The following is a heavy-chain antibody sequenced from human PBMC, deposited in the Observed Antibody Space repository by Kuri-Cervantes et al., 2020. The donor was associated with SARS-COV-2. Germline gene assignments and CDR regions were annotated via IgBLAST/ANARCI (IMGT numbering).Heavy chain of an antibody. Sequence: ASVKVSCKASGYTFTRYGISWVRQAPGQGLEWMGWINGHNGNINYAQKYQGRVTVTTDTSTGTAYMELRRLRSEDTAVYYCARLSSGWLGFDYWGQGTLVTVSS. D-gene: IGHD6-19*01. CDR3: ARLSSGWLGFDY. CDR2: INGHNGNI. CDR1: GYTFTRYG. V-gene: IGHV1-18*01. J-gene: IGHJ4*02.